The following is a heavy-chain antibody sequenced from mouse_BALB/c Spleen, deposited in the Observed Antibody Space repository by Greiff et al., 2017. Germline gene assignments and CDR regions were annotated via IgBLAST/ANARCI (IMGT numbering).Heavy chain of an antibody. D-gene: IGHD3-1*01. Sequence: VQLQQSGAELVKPGASVKLSCTASGFNIKDTYMHWVKQRPEQGLEWIGRIDPANGNTKYDPKFQGKATITADTSSNTAYLQLSSLTSEDTAVYYCAPSVPGVYYYAMDYWGQGTSVTVSS. CDR1: GFNIKDTY. V-gene: IGHV14-3*02. CDR3: APSVPGVYYYAMDY. J-gene: IGHJ4*01. CDR2: IDPANGNT.